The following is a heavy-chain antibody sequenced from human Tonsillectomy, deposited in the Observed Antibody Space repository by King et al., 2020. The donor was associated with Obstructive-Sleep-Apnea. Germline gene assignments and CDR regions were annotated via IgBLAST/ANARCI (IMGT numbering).Heavy chain of an antibody. Sequence: VQLVESGGGLGQPGGALRLSCAASGFTFSNYWMSWVRQAPGEGLEWVANIKQEGYEKHYVDSVKGRFTISRDNAKNSLSLQMNSLRAEDTAVYYCARGLNYFDYWGQGTLVTVSS. V-gene: IGHV3-7*04. J-gene: IGHJ4*02. CDR2: IKQEGYEK. CDR1: GFTFSNYW. CDR3: ARGLNYFDY.